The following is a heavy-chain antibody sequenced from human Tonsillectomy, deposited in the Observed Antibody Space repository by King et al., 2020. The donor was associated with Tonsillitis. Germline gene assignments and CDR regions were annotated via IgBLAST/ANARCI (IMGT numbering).Heavy chain of an antibody. D-gene: IGHD3-10*01. J-gene: IGHJ4*02. V-gene: IGHV4-59*01. Sequence: QLQESGPGLVKPPETLSLACTVSGGSFSNYYWSWIRQPPGKGLEWIGYIYYSGSTNYNPSLKSRVTISVDTSKNQFSLKLSSVTAADTAAYYCARGRGISPWGGSGSSYFNYWGQGTLVTVSS. CDR1: GGSFSNYY. CDR3: ARGRGISPWGGSGSSYFNY. CDR2: IYYSGST.